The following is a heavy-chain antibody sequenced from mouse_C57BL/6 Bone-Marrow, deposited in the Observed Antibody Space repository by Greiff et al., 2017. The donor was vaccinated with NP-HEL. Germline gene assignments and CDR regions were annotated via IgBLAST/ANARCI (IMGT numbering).Heavy chain of an antibody. Sequence: QVHVKQSGPGLVQPSQSLSITCTVSGFSLTSYGVHWVRQSPGKGLEWLGVIWSGGSTDYNAAFISRLSISKDNSKSQVFFKMNSLQADDTAIYYCARRGSSYGWYFDVWGTGTTVTVSS. V-gene: IGHV2-2*01. D-gene: IGHD1-1*01. CDR3: ARRGSSYGWYFDV. CDR2: IWSGGST. CDR1: GFSLTSYG. J-gene: IGHJ1*03.